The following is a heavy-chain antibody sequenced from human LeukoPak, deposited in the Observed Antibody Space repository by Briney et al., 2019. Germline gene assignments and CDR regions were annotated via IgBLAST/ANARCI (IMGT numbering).Heavy chain of an antibody. D-gene: IGHD2-21*01. V-gene: IGHV4-34*01. Sequence: SETLSLTCAVYGGSFSAYYWSWIRLPPGKGLEWIGEIDHTGSTNYNPSLKSRVTISVDKSKNQFSLKLSSVTAADTAVYYCACNQGVGMAPGYWGQGTLVTVSS. CDR3: ACNQGVGMAPGY. CDR2: IDHTGST. CDR1: GGSFSAYY. J-gene: IGHJ4*02.